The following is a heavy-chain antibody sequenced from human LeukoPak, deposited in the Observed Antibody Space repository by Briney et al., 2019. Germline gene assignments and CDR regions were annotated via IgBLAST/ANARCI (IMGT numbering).Heavy chain of an antibody. J-gene: IGHJ4*02. D-gene: IGHD2-15*01. CDR3: ARSLRSPRYCIDDTCYFDY. CDR2: INTDESRT. V-gene: IGHV3-74*01. Sequence: GGSLRLSCAASGFTFSNYWMHWVRQVPGKGLVWVSRINTDESRTNYADSVKGRFTISRDNAKNTQYLQINSLRVEDTAVYYCARSLRSPRYCIDDTCYFDYWGQGTLVTVSS. CDR1: GFTFSNYW.